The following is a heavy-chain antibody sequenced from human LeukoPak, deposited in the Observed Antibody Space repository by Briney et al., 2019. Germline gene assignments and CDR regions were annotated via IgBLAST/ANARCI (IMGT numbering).Heavy chain of an antibody. CDR1: GFTFSRYA. Sequence: GGSLRLSCAASGFTFSRYAMSWVRQPPRKGLEWVSGISGSGGSTYYADSVKGRFTISRDNSKNTLYLQMNSLRAEDTAVYYCAKHSGWYNFDYWGQGTLVTVSS. D-gene: IGHD6-19*01. CDR3: AKHSGWYNFDY. CDR2: ISGSGGST. J-gene: IGHJ4*02. V-gene: IGHV3-23*01.